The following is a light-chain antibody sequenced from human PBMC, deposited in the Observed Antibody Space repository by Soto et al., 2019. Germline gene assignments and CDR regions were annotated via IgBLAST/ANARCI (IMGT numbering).Light chain of an antibody. CDR1: SGHSSYA. Sequence: QSVPTQSPSASASLGASVKLTCTLSSGHSSYAIAWHQQQPEKGPRHLMKLNSDGSHSKGDGIPDRFSGSSSGAERYLTISSLQSEDEADYYCQTWGTGIRVFGGGTKLTVL. CDR2: LNSDGSH. CDR3: QTWGTGIRV. J-gene: IGLJ3*02. V-gene: IGLV4-69*01.